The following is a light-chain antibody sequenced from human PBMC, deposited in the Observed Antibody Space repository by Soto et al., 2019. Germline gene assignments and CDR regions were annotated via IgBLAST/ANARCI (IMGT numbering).Light chain of an antibody. CDR1: QSINNY. J-gene: IGKJ2*01. Sequence: DIVLTQSPGTLSLSPGERVTLSCRASQSINNYLAWYQQKPGQAPRLLIYGASSGATGIPDRFSGSGSGTDFTLTISRLEPEDFAVYYCQQYGSSPYTFGQGTKLEIK. CDR3: QQYGSSPYT. V-gene: IGKV3-20*01. CDR2: GAS.